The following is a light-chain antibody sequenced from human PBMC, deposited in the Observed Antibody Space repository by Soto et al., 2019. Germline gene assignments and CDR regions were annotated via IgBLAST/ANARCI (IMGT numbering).Light chain of an antibody. CDR2: EVS. CDR3: SSYTVTSVTLYV. J-gene: IGLJ1*01. V-gene: IGLV2-14*01. CDR1: SSDIGTYNY. Sequence: QSALTQPASVSGSPGQSITISCTGTSSDIGTYNYVSWYQQHPGKAPKVIIYEVSNRPSGVSNRFSGSKSGNTASLTISGLQAEDEADYYCSSYTVTSVTLYVFGTGTEVTVL.